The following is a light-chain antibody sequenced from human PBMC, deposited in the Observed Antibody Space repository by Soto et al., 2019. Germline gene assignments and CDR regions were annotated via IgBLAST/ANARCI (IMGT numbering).Light chain of an antibody. CDR1: SSNIGTNV. V-gene: IGLV1-44*01. Sequence: QSVLTQPPSASGTPGQRVTISCAGSSSNIGTNVVNCYQQLPGTAPKLVIHSGHKRPSGVPDRFSGSQSGTSASLAISGLQSEDEADYYCAAWDDSLNVVVFGGGTKLTVL. CDR2: SGH. CDR3: AAWDDSLNVVV. J-gene: IGLJ3*02.